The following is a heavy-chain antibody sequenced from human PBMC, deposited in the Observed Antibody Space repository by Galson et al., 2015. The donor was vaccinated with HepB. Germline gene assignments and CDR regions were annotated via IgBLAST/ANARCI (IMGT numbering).Heavy chain of an antibody. V-gene: IGHV6-1*01. CDR2: TYYRSKWYY. Sequence: CAISGDSVSSNGAAWNWIRQSPSRGLEWLGRTYYRSKWYYSYAVSVKSRITINPDTSKNQFSLHLNSVTPEDTAVYYCARSAGDLDYWGQGILVTVSS. CDR3: ARSAGDLDY. CDR1: GDSVSSNGAA. D-gene: IGHD7-27*01. J-gene: IGHJ4*02.